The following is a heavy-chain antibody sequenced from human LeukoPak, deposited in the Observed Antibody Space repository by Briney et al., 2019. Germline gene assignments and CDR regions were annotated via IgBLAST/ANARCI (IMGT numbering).Heavy chain of an antibody. CDR3: ARDPSYSATTVTTNWYFDL. CDR2: IWYSGST. V-gene: IGHV4-31*03. J-gene: IGHJ2*01. Sequence: SRTLSLTCTVSGGSVSSGGYYWSWIRQHPGKGLEWIGYIWYSGSTYYNPSLKSRVTISVDTSENQFSLRLTSVTAADTAVYYCARDPSYSATTVTTNWYFDLWGRGTLVTVSS. D-gene: IGHD4-17*01. CDR1: GGSVSSGGYY.